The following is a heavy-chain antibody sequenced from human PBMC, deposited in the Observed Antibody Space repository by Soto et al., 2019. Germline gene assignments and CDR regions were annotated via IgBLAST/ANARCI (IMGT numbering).Heavy chain of an antibody. CDR1: GFTFSAYA. J-gene: IGHJ4*02. Sequence: GGSLRLSCAASGFTFSAYAMGWVRQAPGKGQEWVSGITSGGSAFYADSVKGRFTLSRDNSKKTLYLQMNSQRAADTATYYCAEGDSSCYYAEHWGQGTLVIVPS. V-gene: IGHV3-23*01. D-gene: IGHD3-22*01. CDR3: AEGDSSCYYAEH. CDR2: ITSGGSA.